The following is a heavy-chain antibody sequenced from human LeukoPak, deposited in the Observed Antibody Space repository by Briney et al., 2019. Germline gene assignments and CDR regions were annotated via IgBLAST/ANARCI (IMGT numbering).Heavy chain of an antibody. J-gene: IGHJ4*02. CDR3: AIISYDY. Sequence: GESLKISCAASGFTFSNYAISWVRQAPGKGLEWVSSISDSGGSTYYADSVKGRFTIPRDNSKNTLYLQMNSLRAEDTAVYYCAIISYDYWGQGTLVTVSS. CDR1: GFTFSNYA. D-gene: IGHD3-3*02. V-gene: IGHV3-23*01. CDR2: ISDSGGST.